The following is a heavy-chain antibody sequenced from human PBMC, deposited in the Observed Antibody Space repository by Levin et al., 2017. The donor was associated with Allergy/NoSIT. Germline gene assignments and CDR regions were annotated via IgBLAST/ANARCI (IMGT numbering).Heavy chain of an antibody. CDR2: IYSSGCA. V-gene: IGHV4-61*02. CDR1: GGSISSGSYY. J-gene: IGHJ4*02. D-gene: IGHD2-15*01. Sequence: SQTLSLTCTVSGGSISSGSYYWSWIRQPAAKGLEWIGRIYSSGCANYNPSLKSRVTLSVDTSKHQFSPTLRSVTAADTAVYYCASAEVGAEHWGQGTLVTVSS. CDR3: ASAEVGAEH.